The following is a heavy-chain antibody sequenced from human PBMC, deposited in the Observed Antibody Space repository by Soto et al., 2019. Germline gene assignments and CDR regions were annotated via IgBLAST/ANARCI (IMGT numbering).Heavy chain of an antibody. CDR3: AKDRGSYFGY. V-gene: IGHV3-30*18. Sequence: QVQLVESGGGVVQPGRSLRLSCAASGFTFSTYGMHWVRQAPGKGLEWVAVISYDGSNTYYADSVKGRFTISRDNSKNTLYLKMNSLRAEDTAVFYCAKDRGSYFGYWGQGTLVTVSS. D-gene: IGHD1-26*01. J-gene: IGHJ4*02. CDR2: ISYDGSNT. CDR1: GFTFSTYG.